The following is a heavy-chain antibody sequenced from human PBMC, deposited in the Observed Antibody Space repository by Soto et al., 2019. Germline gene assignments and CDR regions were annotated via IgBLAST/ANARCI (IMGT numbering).Heavy chain of an antibody. D-gene: IGHD3-3*01. CDR2: IYYSGST. J-gene: IGHJ6*03. CDR1: GGSISSSSYY. CDR3: ARLNPIHYYYMDV. V-gene: IGHV4-39*01. Sequence: SETLSLTCTVSGGSISSSSYYWGWIRQPPGKGLEWIGSIYYSGSTYYNPSLKSRVTISVDTSKNQFSLKLSSVTAADTAVYYCARLNPIHYYYMDVWGKGTTVTVSS.